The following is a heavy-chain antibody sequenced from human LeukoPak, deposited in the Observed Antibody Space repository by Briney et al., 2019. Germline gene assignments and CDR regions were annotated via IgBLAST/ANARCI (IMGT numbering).Heavy chain of an antibody. CDR2: IHYSGST. CDR1: GGSVSSGSNY. Sequence: SETLSLTCTVSGGSVSSGSNYWSWIRQPPGKGLEWIGYIHYSGSTSHNPALKSRVTISVDTSKNQFSLKLSSVTAADTAVYYCARVLYGSGAYYFDYWGQGTLVTVSS. V-gene: IGHV4-61*01. CDR3: ARVLYGSGAYYFDY. D-gene: IGHD3-10*01. J-gene: IGHJ4*02.